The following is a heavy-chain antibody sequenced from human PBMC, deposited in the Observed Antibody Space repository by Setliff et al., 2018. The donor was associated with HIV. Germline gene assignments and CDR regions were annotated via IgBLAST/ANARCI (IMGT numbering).Heavy chain of an antibody. D-gene: IGHD6-13*01. J-gene: IGHJ5*02. CDR3: AREDGEYTSSPRWFDP. Sequence: NPSETLSLTCTVSGGSISRGSYYWSWIRQPAGKGLEWIGRIYTSGSIHYNPSLKSRVTISVDTSKNQFSLKVSSVNAPDTAAYFCAREDGEYTSSPRWFDPWGQGTQVTVSS. CDR2: IYTSGSI. CDR1: GGSISRGSYY. V-gene: IGHV4-61*02.